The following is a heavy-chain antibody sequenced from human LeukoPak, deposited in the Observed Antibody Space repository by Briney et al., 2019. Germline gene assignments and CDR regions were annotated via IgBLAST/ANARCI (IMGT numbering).Heavy chain of an antibody. V-gene: IGHV3-30*04. CDR1: GFTFSSYA. CDR2: ISYDGSNK. CDR3: AREGNYGARYLDH. D-gene: IGHD4/OR15-4a*01. Sequence: PGGSLRLSCAASGFTFSSYAMHWVRQAPGKGLEWVAVISYDGSNKYYADSVKGRFTISRHNAKNSIYLQLSSLRAEDSAVYYCAREGNYGARYLDHWGQGALVLVSS. J-gene: IGHJ4*02.